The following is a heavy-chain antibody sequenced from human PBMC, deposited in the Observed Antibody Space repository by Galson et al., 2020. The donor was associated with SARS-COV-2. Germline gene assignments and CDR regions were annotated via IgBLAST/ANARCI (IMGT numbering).Heavy chain of an antibody. J-gene: IGHJ4*02. D-gene: IGHD5-18*01. CDR1: GGSISSGDYY. V-gene: IGHV4-30-4*01. Sequence: SQTLSLTCTVSGGSISSGDYYWSWIRQPPGKGLEWIGYIYYSGSTYYNPSLKSRVTISVDTSKNQFSLKLSSVTAADTAVYYCARDSGYSYGYRVFDYWGQGTLVTVSS. CDR2: IYYSGST. CDR3: ARDSGYSYGYRVFDY.